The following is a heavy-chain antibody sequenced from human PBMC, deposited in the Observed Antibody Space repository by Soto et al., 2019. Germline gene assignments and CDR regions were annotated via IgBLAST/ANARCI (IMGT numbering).Heavy chain of an antibody. CDR3: ARDSLGWPTDFDC. J-gene: IGHJ4*02. V-gene: IGHV3-9*01. D-gene: IGHD3-3*01. CDR2: ISWNSGSI. CDR1: GFTFDDYA. Sequence: PGGSLRLSCAASGFTFDDYAMHWVRQAPGKGLEWVSGISWNSGSIGYADSVKGRFTISRDDSKNTVYLQLDSLRAEDTAIYYCARDSLGWPTDFDCWGQGALVTAPQ.